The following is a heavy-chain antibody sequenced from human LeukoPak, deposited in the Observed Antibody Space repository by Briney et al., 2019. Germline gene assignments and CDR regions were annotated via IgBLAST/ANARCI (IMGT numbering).Heavy chain of an antibody. CDR1: GGSFSGYY. J-gene: IGHJ4*02. CDR2: INHSGST. D-gene: IGHD2-2*01. Sequence: SETLSLTCAVYGGSFSGYYWSWIRQPPGKGLEWIGEINHSGSTNDNPSLKSRVTISVDTSKNQFSLKLSSVTAADTAVYYCARDRAHCSSTSCPQVGFDYWGQGTLVTVSS. CDR3: ARDRAHCSSTSCPQVGFDY. V-gene: IGHV4-34*01.